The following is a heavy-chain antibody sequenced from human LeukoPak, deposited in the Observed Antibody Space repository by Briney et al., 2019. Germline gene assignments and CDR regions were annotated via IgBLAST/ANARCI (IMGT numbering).Heavy chain of an antibody. D-gene: IGHD4-11*01. CDR3: ASTEYAFDY. CDR2: INHSGST. V-gene: IGHV4-34*01. Sequence: PSETLSLTCAVYGGSFSGYYWSWIRQPPGKGLEWIGEINHSGSTNYNPSLKSRVTISVDTSKNQFSLKLSSVTAADTAVYYCASTEYAFDYWGQGTLVTVSS. J-gene: IGHJ4*02. CDR1: GGSFSGYY.